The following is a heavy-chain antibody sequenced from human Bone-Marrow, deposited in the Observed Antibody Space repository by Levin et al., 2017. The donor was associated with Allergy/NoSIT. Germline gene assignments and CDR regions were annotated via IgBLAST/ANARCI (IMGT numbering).Heavy chain of an antibody. V-gene: IGHV1-3*01. CDR3: ARDNYDFWSGYYYYFDY. Sequence: GASVKVSCKASGYTFTSYAMHWVRQAPGQRLEWMGWINAGNGNTKYSQKFQGRVTITRDTSASTAYMELSSLRSEDTAVYYCARDNYDFWSGYYYYFDYWGQGTLVTVSS. CDR2: INAGNGNT. J-gene: IGHJ4*02. CDR1: GYTFTSYA. D-gene: IGHD3-3*01.